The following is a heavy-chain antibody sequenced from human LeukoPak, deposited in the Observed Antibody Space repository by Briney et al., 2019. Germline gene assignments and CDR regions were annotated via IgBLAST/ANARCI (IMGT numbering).Heavy chain of an antibody. CDR1: GFTFSSYG. J-gene: IGHJ4*02. V-gene: IGHV3-30*02. CDR3: ARDFGSSSTSPSGILGNFDY. D-gene: IGHD6-6*01. Sequence: PGGSLRLSCAASGFTFSSYGMHWVRQAPGKGLEWVAFIRYDGSNKYYADSVKGRFTISRDNSKNTLYLQMNSLRGEDTAVYYCARDFGSSSTSPSGILGNFDYWGQGTLVTVSS. CDR2: IRYDGSNK.